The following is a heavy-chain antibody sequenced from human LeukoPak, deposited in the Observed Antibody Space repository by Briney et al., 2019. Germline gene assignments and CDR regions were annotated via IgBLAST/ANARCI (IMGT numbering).Heavy chain of an antibody. J-gene: IGHJ4*02. CDR3: ARGPGYSYVYDEDY. Sequence: GGSLRLFCAASGFTFSSYAMHWVRQAPGKGLEWVAVISYDGSNKYYADSVKGRFTISRDNSKNTLYLQMNSLRAEDTAVYYCARGPGYSYVYDEDYWGQGTLVTVSS. CDR1: GFTFSSYA. CDR2: ISYDGSNK. V-gene: IGHV3-30*04. D-gene: IGHD5-18*01.